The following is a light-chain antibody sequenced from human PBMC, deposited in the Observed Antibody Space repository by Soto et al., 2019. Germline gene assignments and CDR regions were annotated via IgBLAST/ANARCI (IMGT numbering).Light chain of an antibody. CDR1: QSVSSSY. V-gene: IGKV3-15*01. CDR2: GAF. Sequence: EIALTQSPGTLSLSPGERATLSCRASQSVSSSYLAWYQQKPGQAPSLLIYGAFTRATGIPARFSGTGSGTEFTLTISSLQSEDFALYYCQQYNDWPLTFGQGTKVDIK. CDR3: QQYNDWPLT. J-gene: IGKJ1*01.